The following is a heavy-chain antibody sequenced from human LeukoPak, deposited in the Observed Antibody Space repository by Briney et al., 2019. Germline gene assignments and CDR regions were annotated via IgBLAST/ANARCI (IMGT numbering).Heavy chain of an antibody. CDR2: IYYSGST. D-gene: IGHD3-22*01. V-gene: IGHV4-39*01. J-gene: IGHJ4*02. CDR3: ASRGYYYIMYN. Sequence: PSETLSLTCTVSGGSISSSSYYWGWIRQPPGKGLEWIGSIYYSGSTYYNPSLKSRVTISVDTSKNQFSLKLSSVTAADTAVYYCASRGYYYIMYNWGQGTLVTVSS. CDR1: GGSISSSSYY.